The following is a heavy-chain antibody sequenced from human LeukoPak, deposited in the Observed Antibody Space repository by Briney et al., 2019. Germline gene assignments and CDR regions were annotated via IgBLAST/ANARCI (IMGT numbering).Heavy chain of an antibody. V-gene: IGHV3-30*02. CDR1: AFTFSTYG. CDR2: IRYDGTNK. Sequence: GGSLRLSCVASAFTFSTYGMHWVRQAPGKGLEWVAFIRYDGTNKYYADSVRGRFTISRDNSKNTLYLQMNSLRAEDTAVYYCANGGWFGELLYDYWGQGTLVTVSA. D-gene: IGHD3-10*01. CDR3: ANGGWFGELLYDY. J-gene: IGHJ4*02.